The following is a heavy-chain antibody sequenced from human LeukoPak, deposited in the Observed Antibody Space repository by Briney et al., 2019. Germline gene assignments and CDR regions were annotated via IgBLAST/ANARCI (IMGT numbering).Heavy chain of an antibody. V-gene: IGHV4-39*01. CDR3: ARQVPSTIFFNWFDP. J-gene: IGHJ5*02. Sequence: SETLSLTCTVSGGSISSNSHYWGWIRQPPGEGLEWIGSIYYSGSTYYNPSLKSRVTISVDTSKNQLSLKLSSVAAADTAIYYCARQVPSTIFFNWFDPWARESWSPSPQ. CDR1: GGSISSNSHY. D-gene: IGHD3-3*01. CDR2: IYYSGST.